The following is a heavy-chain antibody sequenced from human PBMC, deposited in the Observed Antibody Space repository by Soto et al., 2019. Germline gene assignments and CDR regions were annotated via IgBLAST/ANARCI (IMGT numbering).Heavy chain of an antibody. V-gene: IGHV4-61*01. J-gene: IGHJ4*02. Sequence: SETLSLTCTVSGCSVSSGSYYWSWIRQPPGKGLEWIGYIYYSGSTNYNPSLKSRVTISVDTSKNQFSLKLSSVTAADTAVYYCARDSKTPPVWGQGTLVTVSS. D-gene: IGHD2-2*01. CDR3: ARDSKTPPV. CDR1: GCSVSSGSYY. CDR2: IYYSGST.